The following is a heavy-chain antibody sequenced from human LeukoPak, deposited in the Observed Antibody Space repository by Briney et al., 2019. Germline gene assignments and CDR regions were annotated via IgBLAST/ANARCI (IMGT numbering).Heavy chain of an antibody. Sequence: GGSLRLSCAASGFTFSSYEMNWVRQAPGKGLEWVSYISSSGSTIYYADSVKGRFIISRDNAKNSLYLQMNSLRAEDTAVYYCASGDYAGVDYWGQGTLVTVSS. V-gene: IGHV3-48*03. CDR1: GFTFSSYE. J-gene: IGHJ4*02. CDR2: ISSSGSTI. CDR3: ASGDYAGVDY. D-gene: IGHD4-17*01.